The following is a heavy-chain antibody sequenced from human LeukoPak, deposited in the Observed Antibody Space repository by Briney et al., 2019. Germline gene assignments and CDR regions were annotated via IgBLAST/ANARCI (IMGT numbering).Heavy chain of an antibody. CDR1: GGSISSYY. V-gene: IGHV4-59*01. D-gene: IGHD2-15*01. J-gene: IGHJ4*02. Sequence: SETPSLTCTVSGGSISSYYWSWIRQPPGKGLERIGYIYYSGSTNYNPSLKSRVTISVDTSKNQFSLKLSSVTAADTAVYYCARDVGGREGHDYWGQGPLVTVSS. CDR2: IYYSGST. CDR3: ARDVGGREGHDY.